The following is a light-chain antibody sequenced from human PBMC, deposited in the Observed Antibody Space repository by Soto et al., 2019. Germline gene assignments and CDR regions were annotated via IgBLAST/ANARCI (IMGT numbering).Light chain of an antibody. CDR2: AAS. J-gene: IGKJ1*01. CDR1: HSVSSS. V-gene: IGKV3-15*01. CDR3: QQYTYWPRT. Sequence: EIVMTQSPATLSVSPGERVTLSFMASHSVSSSLAWYRQKPGQAPRLLIYAASTRATGIPARFTGSGSGTEFTLTISSLQSEDFAFYYCQQYTYWPRTFGQGTKVDIK.